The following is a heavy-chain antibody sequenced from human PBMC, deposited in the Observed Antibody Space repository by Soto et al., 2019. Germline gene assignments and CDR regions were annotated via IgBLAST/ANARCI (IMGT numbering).Heavy chain of an antibody. J-gene: IGHJ5*02. CDR3: AKNETTRPWFNP. CDR2: IYYVGST. CDR1: GDSIRNGFYY. V-gene: IGHV4-31*03. D-gene: IGHD1-1*01. Sequence: QVQLQESGPGLVKPSQTLSLICTVSGDSIRNGFYYWSWIRQHPGKGLEWIGNIYYVGSTSYNPSLKSRPTISIDRSKNQFSLTLNSVTAADTAVYYCAKNETTRPWFNPWGQGTLVIVSS.